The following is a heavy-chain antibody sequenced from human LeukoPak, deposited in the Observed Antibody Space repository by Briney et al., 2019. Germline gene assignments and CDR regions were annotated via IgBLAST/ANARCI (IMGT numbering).Heavy chain of an antibody. J-gene: IGHJ6*02. CDR2: MSPKSGNT. D-gene: IGHD6-19*01. V-gene: IGHV1-8*01. CDR3: ARQAVAGYYYYGMDV. CDR1: GYTFTSYD. Sequence: ASVKVSCKASGYTFTSYDINWVRQATGQGLEWMGWMSPKSGNTGYAPKFQDRVAMTRDTSISTAYMELNSLRSEDTAVYYCARQAVAGYYYYGMDVWGQGTTVTVSS.